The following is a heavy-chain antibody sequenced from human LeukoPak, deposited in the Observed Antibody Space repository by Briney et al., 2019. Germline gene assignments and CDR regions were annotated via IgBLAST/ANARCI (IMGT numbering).Heavy chain of an antibody. CDR3: ASSPSIAVAGTNY. Sequence: GGSLRLSCAASGFTFSSYAMHWVRQAPGKGREGVAVISYDGSNKYYADSVKGRFTISRDNSKNPLYLQMNSLRAEDTAVYYCASSPSIAVAGTNYWGQGPLVTVSS. CDR2: ISYDGSNK. J-gene: IGHJ4*02. CDR1: GFTFSSYA. D-gene: IGHD6-19*01. V-gene: IGHV3-30*04.